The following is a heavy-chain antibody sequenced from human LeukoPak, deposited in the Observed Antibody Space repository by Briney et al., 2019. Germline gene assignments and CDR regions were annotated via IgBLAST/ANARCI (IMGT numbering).Heavy chain of an antibody. J-gene: IGHJ6*03. Sequence: PSETLSLTCAVYGGSFSGYYWSWIRQPPGKGLEWIGEINHSGSTTSNSSLKSLATISVDTSKNQFSLKLSSVTAADTAVYYCARGAYCTSTSCYVLGLGPNYYYYYMDVWAKGTTVTVSS. V-gene: IGHV4-34*01. CDR3: ARGAYCTSTSCYVLGLGPNYYYYYMDV. CDR1: GGSFSGYY. CDR2: INHSGST. D-gene: IGHD2-2*01.